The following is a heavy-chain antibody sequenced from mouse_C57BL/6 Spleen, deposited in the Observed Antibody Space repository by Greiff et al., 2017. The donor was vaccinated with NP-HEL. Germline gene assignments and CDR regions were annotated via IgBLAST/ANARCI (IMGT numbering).Heavy chain of an antibody. Sequence: EVKLVESGGGLVKPGGSLKLSCAASGFTFSDYGMHWVRQAPEKGLEWVAYISSGSSTIYYADTVKGRFTISRDNAKNTLFLQMTSLSSEDTAMYYCARKDSSYWYFDVWGTGTTVTVSS. V-gene: IGHV5-17*01. J-gene: IGHJ1*03. CDR1: GFTFSDYG. CDR2: ISSGSSTI. D-gene: IGHD1-1*01. CDR3: ARKDSSYWYFDV.